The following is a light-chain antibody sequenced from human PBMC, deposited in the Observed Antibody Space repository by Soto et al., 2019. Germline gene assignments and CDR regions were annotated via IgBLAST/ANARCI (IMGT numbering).Light chain of an antibody. J-gene: IGKJ2*01. V-gene: IGKV3-15*01. CDR2: GAS. CDR1: QSVSSN. CDR3: QQYNNWPLYT. Sequence: EIVMTQSPAPLSVSPGERATLSCRASQSVSSNLAWYQQKPGQAPRLLIYGASTSATGIPARFSGSGSGTEFTLTISSLQSEDFAVYYCQQYNNWPLYTFGQVTKLEIK.